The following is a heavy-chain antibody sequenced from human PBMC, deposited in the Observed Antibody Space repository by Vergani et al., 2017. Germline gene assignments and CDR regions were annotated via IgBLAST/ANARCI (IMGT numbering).Heavy chain of an antibody. Sequence: VLLVESGGGFVQPGGSLRLSCAASGFTFSSYGINWVRQTPGKGLEWVAFIQYDGSDIFYADFVEGRFTISRDNSKNSLYLQMRSLRFDDTAVYYCANEGSANRIRGWLDHWGQGALVTVSS. CDR1: GFTFSSYG. CDR2: IQYDGSDI. D-gene: IGHD3-10*01. J-gene: IGHJ4*02. V-gene: IGHV3-30*02. CDR3: ANEGSANRIRGWLDH.